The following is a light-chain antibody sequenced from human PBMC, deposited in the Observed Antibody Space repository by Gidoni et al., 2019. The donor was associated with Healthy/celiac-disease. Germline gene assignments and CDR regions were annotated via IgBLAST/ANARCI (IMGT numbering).Light chain of an antibody. Sequence: SYERPQPPSVSVSPGQTASITCSGDKLGDKYACWYQQKPGQSPVLVIYQDSKRPSGIPERFSGSNSGNTATLTISGTQAMDEADYYCQAWDSSTGLYVFGTGTKVTVL. CDR1: KLGDKY. J-gene: IGLJ1*01. CDR2: QDS. CDR3: QAWDSSTGLYV. V-gene: IGLV3-1*01.